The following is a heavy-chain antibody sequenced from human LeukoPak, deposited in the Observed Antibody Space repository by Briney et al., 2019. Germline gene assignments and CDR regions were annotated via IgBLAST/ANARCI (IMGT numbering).Heavy chain of an antibody. Sequence: PGGSLRLSCAASGLTFSNAWMSWVRQAPGKGLEWVGRIKSKTDGETTDYGAPVKGRFIISRDDSKNMLYMQMYGLKIEDTAVYYCITDPGEWEPIWGQGTMVTVSS. D-gene: IGHD1-26*01. CDR3: ITDPGEWEPI. CDR1: GLTFSNAW. V-gene: IGHV3-15*01. J-gene: IGHJ3*02. CDR2: IKSKTDGETT.